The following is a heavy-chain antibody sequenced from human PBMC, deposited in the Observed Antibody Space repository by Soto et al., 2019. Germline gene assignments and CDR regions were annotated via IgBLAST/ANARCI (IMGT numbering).Heavy chain of an antibody. Sequence: PGGSLRLSCAASGFTFSRYEMNWVRQAPGKGLEWVSYISSSGSTIYYADSVKGRFTISRDNAKNSLYLQMNSLRAEDTAVYYCARYFWSGYYYFDYWGQGTLVTVSS. CDR1: GFTFSRYE. V-gene: IGHV3-48*03. CDR3: ARYFWSGYYYFDY. J-gene: IGHJ4*02. D-gene: IGHD3-3*01. CDR2: ISSSGSTI.